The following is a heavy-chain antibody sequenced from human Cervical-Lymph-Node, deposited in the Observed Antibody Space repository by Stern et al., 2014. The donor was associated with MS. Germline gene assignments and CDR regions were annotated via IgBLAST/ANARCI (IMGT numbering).Heavy chain of an antibody. V-gene: IGHV2-5*02. CDR2: VFWDDDK. D-gene: IGHD1-14*01. CDR3: ARSRNSYHGPGSFFFDS. CDR1: GFSLTTSGVG. Sequence: QITLKESGPTLVKPTETLTLTCSISGFSLTTSGVGVGWIRQTPGKALEXLALVFWDDDKRYSPSLSGRLSIARDTSKNQVDLTLTNVDPGDTDTYYCARSRNSYHGPGSFFFDSWGQGALVTVSS. J-gene: IGHJ4*02.